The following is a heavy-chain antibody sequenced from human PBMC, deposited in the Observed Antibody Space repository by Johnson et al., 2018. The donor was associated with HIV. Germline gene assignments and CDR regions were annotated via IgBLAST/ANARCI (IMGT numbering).Heavy chain of an antibody. J-gene: IGHJ3*02. CDR1: GFTFSDYY. CDR3: AKGIVVVITDDAFDI. D-gene: IGHD3-22*01. V-gene: IGHV3-30*02. CDR2: IRYDGTNK. Sequence: QVQVVESGGGLVKPGGSLRLSCAASGFTFSDYYMSWIRQAPGKGLEWVAFIRYDGTNKNYADSVKGRFTISRDNAKNSLYLQMNSLRAEDTALYYCAKGIVVVITDDAFDIWGQGTMVTVSS.